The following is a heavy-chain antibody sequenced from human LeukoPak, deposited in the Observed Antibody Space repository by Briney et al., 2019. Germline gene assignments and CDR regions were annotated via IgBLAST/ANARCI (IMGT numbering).Heavy chain of an antibody. D-gene: IGHD2-21*02. Sequence: GGSLRLSCAASGFTFSSRAMNWVRQAPGKGLEWVSGISGSGAGTYYADSVKGRFTISRDNSKNTLYLQMNSLRAEDTAVYYCAKDPNLYCGGDCYFDYWGQGTLVTVSS. CDR3: AKDPNLYCGGDCYFDY. CDR2: ISGSGAGT. V-gene: IGHV3-23*01. J-gene: IGHJ4*02. CDR1: GFTFSSRA.